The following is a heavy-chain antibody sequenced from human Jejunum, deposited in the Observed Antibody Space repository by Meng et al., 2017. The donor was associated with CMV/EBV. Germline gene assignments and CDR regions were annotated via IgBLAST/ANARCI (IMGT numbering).Heavy chain of an antibody. V-gene: IGHV3-23*01. CDR3: AKKAYCTRDICYGLEY. CDR2: ISDSGGDT. CDR1: GFTFSSYA. J-gene: IGHJ4*02. D-gene: IGHD2-8*01. Sequence: EVQLLESGGPLVSVGXXXXPGGSLRLSCADXGFTFSSYATSWVRQAPGKGLEWVSSISDSGGDTHYADSVKGRFTISRDNSKNTLYLQMNSLRAEDTAVYYCAKKAYCTRDICYGLEYWGQGSLVTVSS.